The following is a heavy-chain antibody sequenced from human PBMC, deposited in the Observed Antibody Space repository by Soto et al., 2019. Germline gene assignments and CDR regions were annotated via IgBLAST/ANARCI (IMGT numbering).Heavy chain of an antibody. CDR3: ARARYDNSGYYDENYPEY. CDR2: IYHSGST. D-gene: IGHD3-22*01. J-gene: IGHJ4*02. Sequence: LSLTFTVSGGSVSSDSFYWSWIRQPPVKGLEWIAFIYHSGSTNYNPSLNSRVTISVDTSKNRFSLKLTSVTAADTAIYYCARARYDNSGYYDENYPEYWGQGTLVRVSS. V-gene: IGHV4-61*01. CDR1: GGSVSSDSFY.